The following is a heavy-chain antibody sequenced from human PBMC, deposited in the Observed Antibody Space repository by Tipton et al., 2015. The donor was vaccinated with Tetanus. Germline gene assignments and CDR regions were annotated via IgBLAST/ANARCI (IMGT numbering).Heavy chain of an antibody. J-gene: IGHJ5*02. Sequence: GSLRLSCAASGFTFSNYAMAWVRQAPGKGLEWVSGVSVRGSHTYYADPVKGRFSISRDNSKNTVYLQMNSLRDGDTAVYYCAEDPASRGWFDPWGQGTLVSVSS. V-gene: IGHV3-23*01. CDR2: VSVRGSHT. CDR1: GFTFSNYA. CDR3: AEDPASRGWFDP.